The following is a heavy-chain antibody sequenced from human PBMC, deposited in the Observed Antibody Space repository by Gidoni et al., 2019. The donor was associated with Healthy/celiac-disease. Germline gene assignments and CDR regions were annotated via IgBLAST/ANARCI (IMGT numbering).Heavy chain of an antibody. V-gene: IGHV4-39*01. Sequence: QLQLQESGPGLVKPSETLSLTCTVSGCAISSSSYYWGWIRQPPGKGLEWIGVIYYRGSTYYNPSLKSRVTISVDTSKNQCSRKLSSVTAADTAVYYCARHSVAVAGRSNYFDYWGQGTLVTVSS. CDR1: GCAISSSSYY. J-gene: IGHJ4*02. CDR2: IYYRGST. D-gene: IGHD6-19*01. CDR3: ARHSVAVAGRSNYFDY.